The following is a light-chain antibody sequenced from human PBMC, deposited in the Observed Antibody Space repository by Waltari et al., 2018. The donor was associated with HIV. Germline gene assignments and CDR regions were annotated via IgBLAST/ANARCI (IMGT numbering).Light chain of an antibody. Sequence: EIVMTQSPATLSVSPGERATLSCRASQSVSSNLAWYQQKPGQAPRLLIYGASTRATGIPARFSGSGSGTEFTLTISSLQSEDFVVYYCQQYNNWPPVYTFGQGTKLEIK. V-gene: IGKV3-15*01. J-gene: IGKJ2*01. CDR1: QSVSSN. CDR3: QQYNNWPPVYT. CDR2: GAS.